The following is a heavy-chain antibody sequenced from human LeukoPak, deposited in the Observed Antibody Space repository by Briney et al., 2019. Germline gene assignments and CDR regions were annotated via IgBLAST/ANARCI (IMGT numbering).Heavy chain of an antibody. V-gene: IGHV1-69*05. CDR3: ARSIAAAGMATGYY. CDR1: GGTFSSYA. D-gene: IGHD6-13*01. J-gene: IGHJ4*02. CDR2: IIPIFGTA. Sequence: SAKVSCKASGGTFSSYAISWVRQAPGQGLEWMGGIIPIFGTANYAQKFQGRVTITTDESTSTAYMELSSLRSEDTAVYYCARSIAAAGMATGYYWGQGTLVTVSS.